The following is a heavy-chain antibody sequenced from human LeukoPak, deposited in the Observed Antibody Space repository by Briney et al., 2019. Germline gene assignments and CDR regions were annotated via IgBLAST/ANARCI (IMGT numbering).Heavy chain of an antibody. Sequence: GASVKVSCKTSGYAFTAYYIHWVRQAPGQGLEWMGWIDPSNGGPNYAQKFQGRVTMTRDTSISTAYMELSRLTSDDTGVYYCAREVWKYDYWGQGTLVIVSS. V-gene: IGHV1-2*02. CDR2: IDPSNGGP. CDR1: GYAFTAYY. D-gene: IGHD1-1*01. CDR3: AREVWKYDY. J-gene: IGHJ4*02.